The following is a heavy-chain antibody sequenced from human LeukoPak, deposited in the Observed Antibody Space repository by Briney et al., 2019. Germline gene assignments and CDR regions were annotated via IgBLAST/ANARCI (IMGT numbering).Heavy chain of an antibody. V-gene: IGHV1-18*01. CDR2: ISAYNGNT. CDR3: ARHRPGGSPWPPDYYYYMDV. D-gene: IGHD3-16*01. CDR1: GYTFTSYG. J-gene: IGHJ6*03. Sequence: ASVKVSCKASGYTFTSYGISWVRQAPGQGLEWMGWISAYNGNTNYAQKLQGRVTITTDESTSTAYMELSSLRSEDTAVYYCARHRPGGSPWPPDYYYYMDVWGKGTTVTVSS.